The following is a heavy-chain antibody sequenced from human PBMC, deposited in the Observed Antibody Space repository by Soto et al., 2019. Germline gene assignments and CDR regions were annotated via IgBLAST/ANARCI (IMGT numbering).Heavy chain of an antibody. CDR3: AKDSGRGSSWPYYFDY. V-gene: IGHV3-30*18. Sequence: QVQLVESGGGVVQPGRSLRLSCAASGFTFSSYGMHWVRQAPGKGLEWVAVISYDGSNKYYADSVKGRFTISRDNSKNTLYLQMNSLRAEDTAVYYCAKDSGRGSSWPYYFDYWGQGTLVTVSS. D-gene: IGHD6-13*01. J-gene: IGHJ4*02. CDR1: GFTFSSYG. CDR2: ISYDGSNK.